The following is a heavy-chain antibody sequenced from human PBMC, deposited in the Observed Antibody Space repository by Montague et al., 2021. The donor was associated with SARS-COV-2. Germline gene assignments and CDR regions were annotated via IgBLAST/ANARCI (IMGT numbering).Heavy chain of an antibody. J-gene: IGHJ4*02. D-gene: IGHD1-26*01. CDR1: GDSVSRDSAA. V-gene: IGHV6-1*01. CDR2: TYYRSKWYN. Sequence: CAISGDSVSRDSAAWNWIRQPPSRGLEWLGGTYYRSKWYNDYAVSVKSRITINPDTSKNQISLQLNSVTPEGTAVYYCARTSASSDYWGQGTLVTVSS. CDR3: ARTSASSDY.